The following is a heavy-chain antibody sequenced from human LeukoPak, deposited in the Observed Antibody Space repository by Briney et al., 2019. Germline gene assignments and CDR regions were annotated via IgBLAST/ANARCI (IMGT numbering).Heavy chain of an antibody. CDR2: ISSSSSYT. Sequence: PGGSLRLSCGASGFTSSDYYMSWIRPAPGKGLEWVSYISSSSSYTNYADSVKGRFTISRDNAKNSLYLQMNSLRAEDTAVYYCARDRGNDYWGQGTLVTVSS. D-gene: IGHD3-10*01. J-gene: IGHJ4*02. CDR1: GFTSSDYY. CDR3: ARDRGNDY. V-gene: IGHV3-11*05.